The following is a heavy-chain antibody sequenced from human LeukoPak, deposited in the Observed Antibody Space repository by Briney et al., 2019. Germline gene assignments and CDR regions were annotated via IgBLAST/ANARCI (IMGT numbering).Heavy chain of an antibody. V-gene: IGHV3-30*18. CDR3: AKDGLWFGDLTYFDY. Sequence: GGSLRLSCAGSGFTFSSFGMHWVRQAPGKGLEWVAVISHDGSYEYYADSMKGRFTISRDTPKNTLYLQMNSLRAEDTAVYYCAKDGLWFGDLTYFDYWGQGVLVTVSS. D-gene: IGHD3-10*01. J-gene: IGHJ4*02. CDR1: GFTFSSFG. CDR2: ISHDGSYE.